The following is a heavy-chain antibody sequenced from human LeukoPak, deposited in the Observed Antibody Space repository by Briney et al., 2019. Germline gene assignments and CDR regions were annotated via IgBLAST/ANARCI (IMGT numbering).Heavy chain of an antibody. V-gene: IGHV3-21*01. J-gene: IGHJ4*02. Sequence: GGSLRLSCAASGFTFSSYSMNWVRQAPGKGLEWVSSISSSSSYIYYADSVKGRFTISRDNAKNSLYLQMNSLRAEDTAVYYCARAIVVVITTSLYYFDNWGQGTLVTVSS. CDR3: ARAIVVVITTSLYYFDN. CDR1: GFTFSSYS. CDR2: ISSSSSYI. D-gene: IGHD3-22*01.